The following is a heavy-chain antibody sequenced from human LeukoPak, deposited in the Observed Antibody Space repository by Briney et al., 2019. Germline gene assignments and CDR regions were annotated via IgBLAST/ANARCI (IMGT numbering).Heavy chain of an antibody. CDR1: GGSISSYY. V-gene: IGHV4-4*07. D-gene: IGHD3-22*01. J-gene: IGHJ3*02. CDR3: ARGPYPDSSGYYYDAFDI. CDR2: IYTSGST. Sequence: SETLSLTCTVSGGSISSYYWSWIRQPAGKGLEWIGRIYTSGSTNYNPSLKSRVTMSVDTSKNQFSLKLSSVTVADTAVYYCARGPYPDSSGYYYDAFDIWGQGTMVTVSS.